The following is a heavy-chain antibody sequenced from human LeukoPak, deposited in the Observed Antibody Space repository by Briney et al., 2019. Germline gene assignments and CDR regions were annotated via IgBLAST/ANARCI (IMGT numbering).Heavy chain of an antibody. CDR2: IRNKANSYTT. V-gene: IGHV3-72*01. CDR3: ARGGPGGVWFGEL. J-gene: IGHJ4*02. Sequence: GGSLRLSCAASGFTFSDHFMDWARQAPGKGLEWVGRIRNKANSYTTEYAASVKGRFSISRDDSKNSLYLQMNGLKTEDTAVYYCARGGPGGVWFGELWGQGTLVTVSS. CDR1: GFTFSDHF. D-gene: IGHD3-10*01.